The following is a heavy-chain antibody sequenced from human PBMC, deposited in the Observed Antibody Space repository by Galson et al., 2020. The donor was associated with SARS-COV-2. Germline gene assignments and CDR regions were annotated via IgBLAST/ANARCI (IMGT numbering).Heavy chain of an antibody. CDR1: GFIVSNNY. V-gene: IGHV3-66*01. J-gene: IGHJ6*02. CDR2: IYSDDRT. Sequence: GGSLRLSCAASGFIVSNNYMTWVRQAPGKGLEWVSVIYSDDRTYYADSVKGRFIISRDTSKNTVSLQMNNLRAEDAAIYYCARAPPLCSVIICCWERMYFYGMDVWGQGTTVSVSS. CDR3: ARAPPLCSVIICCWERMYFYGMDV. D-gene: IGHD2-15*01.